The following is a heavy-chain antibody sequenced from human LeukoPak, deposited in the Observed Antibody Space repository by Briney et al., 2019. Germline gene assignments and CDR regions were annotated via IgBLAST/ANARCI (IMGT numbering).Heavy chain of an antibody. CDR1: GYTFTSYD. CDR2: MNPNSGNT. CDR3: ARGSPGITGTRRGDNWFDP. Sequence: ASVKVSCKASGYTFTSYDINWVRQATGQGLEWMGWMNPNSGNTGYAQKFQGGVTMTRNTSISTAYMELSSLRSEDTAVYYCARGSPGITGTRRGDNWFDPWGQGTLVTVSS. D-gene: IGHD1-7*01. V-gene: IGHV1-8*01. J-gene: IGHJ5*02.